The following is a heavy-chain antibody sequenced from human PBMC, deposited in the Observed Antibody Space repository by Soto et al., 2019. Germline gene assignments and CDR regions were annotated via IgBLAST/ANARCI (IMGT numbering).Heavy chain of an antibody. J-gene: IGHJ4*02. CDR3: VQDWRSEPYGRFEH. CDR1: GFAFNGEA. V-gene: IGHV3-43*02. CDR2: ISGVGDMT. Sequence: GGSFRLSCAASGFAFNGEAMHGVRQSPGKCVELVSDISGVGDMTSYADCVRCRFTISRDNGKNSLFLQMTSLRTEDKALYYCVQDWRSEPYGRFEHWGQGALVTVSS. D-gene: IGHD3-10*01.